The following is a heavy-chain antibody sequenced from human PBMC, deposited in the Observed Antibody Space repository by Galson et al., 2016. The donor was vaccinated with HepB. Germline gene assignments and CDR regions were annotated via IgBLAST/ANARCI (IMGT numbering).Heavy chain of an antibody. D-gene: IGHD3-9*01. V-gene: IGHV3-23*01. CDR2: LSNSGGST. CDR1: GFTFTTYA. J-gene: IGHJ4*02. CDR3: AKGGYFDWFDY. Sequence: CAVSGFTFTTYAMSWVRQAPGKGLEWVSSLSNSGGSTYYADSVKGRFTISRDNSKNTLYLQMNSLRAEDTAVYYCAKGGYFDWFDYWGQGTLATVSS.